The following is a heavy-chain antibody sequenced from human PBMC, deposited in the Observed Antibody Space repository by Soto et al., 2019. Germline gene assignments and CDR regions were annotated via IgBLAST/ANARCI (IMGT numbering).Heavy chain of an antibody. Sequence: GGSLRLSCAASGFTFTRYSMNWVRQAPGKGLEWVSSISSTTNYIYYADSMKGRFTVSGDNAKNSVYLEMNSLSAEDTAVYYCARESEDLTSNFDYWGQGTLVTVSS. V-gene: IGHV3-21*01. CDR1: GFTFTRYS. J-gene: IGHJ4*02. CDR2: ISSTTNYI. CDR3: ARESEDLTSNFDY.